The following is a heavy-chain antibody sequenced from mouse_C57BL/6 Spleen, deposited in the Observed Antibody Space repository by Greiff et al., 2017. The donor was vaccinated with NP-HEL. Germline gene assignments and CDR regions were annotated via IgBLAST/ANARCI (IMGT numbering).Heavy chain of an antibody. J-gene: IGHJ3*01. CDR3: ARRGLGRGFAY. V-gene: IGHV2-2*01. CDR1: GFSLTSYG. D-gene: IGHD4-1*01. CDR2: IWSCGST. Sequence: QVQLQQSGPGLVQPSQSLSITCTVSGFSLTSYGVHWVRQSPGKGLEWLGVIWSCGSTDYNAAFISRLSISKDNSKSQVFFKMNSLQADDTAIYYCARRGLGRGFAYWGQGTLVTVSA.